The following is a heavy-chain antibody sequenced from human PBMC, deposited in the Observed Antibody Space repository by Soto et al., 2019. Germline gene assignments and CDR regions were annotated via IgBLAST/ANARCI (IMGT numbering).Heavy chain of an antibody. CDR2: IIPILGIA. J-gene: IGHJ6*03. CDR1: GGTFSSYT. V-gene: IGHV1-69*02. Sequence: GASVKVSCKASGGTFSSYTISWVRQAPGQGLEWMGRIIPILGIANYAQKFQGRVTITADKSTSTAYMELSSLRSEDTAVYYCARGSRDSVVVPAARYYYYYYMDVWGKGTTVTVSS. D-gene: IGHD2-2*01. CDR3: ARGSRDSVVVPAARYYYYYYMDV.